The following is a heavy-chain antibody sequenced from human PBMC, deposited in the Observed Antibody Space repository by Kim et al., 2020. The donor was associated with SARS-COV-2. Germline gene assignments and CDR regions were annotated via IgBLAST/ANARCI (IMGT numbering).Heavy chain of an antibody. V-gene: IGHV4-31*03. Sequence: LSLTCTVSGGSLSSSGYYWSWFRQHPGKGLEWIGYIYYRGSTYYSPSLKSRLTISVDTSKNQFSLKLSSVSAADTAVYYCARDYDISGYYDIWGQG. CDR3: ARDYDISGYYDI. CDR2: IYYRGST. D-gene: IGHD3-22*01. CDR1: GGSLSSSGYY. J-gene: IGHJ4*02.